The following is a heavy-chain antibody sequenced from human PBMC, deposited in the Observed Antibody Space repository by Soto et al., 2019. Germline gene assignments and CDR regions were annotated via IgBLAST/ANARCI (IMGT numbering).Heavy chain of an antibody. CDR1: GFTFSSYG. CDR3: AKELGIAVAGPPSPGFRYYYYYGMDV. V-gene: IGHV3-30*18. Sequence: GGSLRLSCAASGFTFSSYGMHWVRQAPGKGLEWVAVISYDGSNKYYADSVKGRFTISRDNSKNTLYLQMNSLRAEDTAVYYCAKELGIAVAGPPSPGFRYYYYYGMDVWGQGTTVTVSS. D-gene: IGHD6-19*01. J-gene: IGHJ6*02. CDR2: ISYDGSNK.